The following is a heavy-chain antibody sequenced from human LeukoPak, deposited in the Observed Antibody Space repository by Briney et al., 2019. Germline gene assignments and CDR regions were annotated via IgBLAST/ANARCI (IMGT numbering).Heavy chain of an antibody. D-gene: IGHD3-10*01. CDR2: IHYTGST. J-gene: IGHJ5*02. Sequence: SETLSLTCTVSGGSISSYYWSWIRQPAGKGLECIGYIHYTGSTNYNPSLKSRVTISVETSKNQFSLKLKSVTAADTAVYYCARGGYYGSGNDFRFDPWGQGTLVTVSS. CDR1: GGSISSYY. CDR3: ARGGYYGSGNDFRFDP. V-gene: IGHV4-59*01.